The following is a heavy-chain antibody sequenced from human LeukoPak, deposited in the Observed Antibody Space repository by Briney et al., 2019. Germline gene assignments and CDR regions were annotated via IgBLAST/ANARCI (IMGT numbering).Heavy chain of an antibody. J-gene: IGHJ6*02. Sequence: GDSLRLSCAASGLTFSIAWTNWVRQAPGKGLEWVGRIKSKADGGTTDYAAPVKGRFTISRDDSRNTLFLQMNGLKTEDTAVYYCTVVVNPKSYSGLDVWGQGTTVTVSS. V-gene: IGHV3-15*07. CDR1: GLTFSIAW. CDR2: IKSKADGGTT. CDR3: TVVVNPKSYSGLDV. D-gene: IGHD3-22*01.